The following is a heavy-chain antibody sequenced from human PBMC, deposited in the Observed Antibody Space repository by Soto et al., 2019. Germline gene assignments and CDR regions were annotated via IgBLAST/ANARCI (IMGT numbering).Heavy chain of an antibody. V-gene: IGHV6-1*01. Sequence: KTPSLACALSVDSVSRNSAAWDSIRHSRTRGLEWLGRTDYRSKLNNDYAVAIKSLVTSNQDTSKNQFDRQLNSVTPEETALNYCARDRACRQLVYHYYSAMDVWGQGTAVTVSS. CDR2: TDYRSKLNN. D-gene: IGHD6-13*01. CDR3: ARDRACRQLVYHYYSAMDV. J-gene: IGHJ6*02. CDR1: VDSVSRNSAA.